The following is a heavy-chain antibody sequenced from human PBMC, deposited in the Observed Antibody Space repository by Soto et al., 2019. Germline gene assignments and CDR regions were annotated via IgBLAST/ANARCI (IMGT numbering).Heavy chain of an antibody. J-gene: IGHJ4*02. CDR3: ASEHAGYSYRGDWDH. V-gene: IGHV1-69*13. CDR2: IIPIFGTA. D-gene: IGHD5-18*01. CDR1: LGTFSIYA. Sequence: ASVXVSFKSSLGTFSIYAIILVLQAAGQGLECMGGIIPIFGTANYAQKFQGRVTITADESTSTAYMELSSLRSEDTAVYYCASEHAGYSYRGDWDHWGQGTLVTVSS.